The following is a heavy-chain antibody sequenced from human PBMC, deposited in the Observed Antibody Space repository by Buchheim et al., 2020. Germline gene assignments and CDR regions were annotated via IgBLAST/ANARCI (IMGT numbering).Heavy chain of an antibody. CDR3: AKSNSGWPNWFGS. J-gene: IGHJ5*01. V-gene: IGHV5-51*01. CDR2: IFPDDSDI. CDR1: GYNFARSW. Sequence: EVQLVQSGPEVRKPGESLNISCKASGYNFARSWIGWVRQLPGKGLEWMGVIFPDDSDIRYSPSFQGQVTISADKSISTAYLQWTTLRVSDTAIYYCAKSNSGWPNWFGSWGQGAL. D-gene: IGHD5-12*01.